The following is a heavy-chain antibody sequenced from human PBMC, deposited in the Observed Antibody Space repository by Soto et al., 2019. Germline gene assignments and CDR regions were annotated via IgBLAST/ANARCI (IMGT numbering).Heavy chain of an antibody. V-gene: IGHV1-69*01. Sequence: QVQLVQSGAEVKKPGSSVKVSCKASGGTFSSYAISWVRQAPGQGLEWMGGIIPISGTANYAQKFQGRVTITADESTSTAYMELGSLRSEDTAVYYCARSQGSSTSLEIYYYYCYGMDVWGQGNKVSVSS. D-gene: IGHD2-2*01. CDR3: ARSQGSSTSLEIYYYYCYGMDV. J-gene: IGHJ6*02. CDR2: IIPISGTA. CDR1: GGTFSSYA.